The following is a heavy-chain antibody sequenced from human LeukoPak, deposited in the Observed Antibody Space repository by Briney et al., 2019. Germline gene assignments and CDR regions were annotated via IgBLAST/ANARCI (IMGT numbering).Heavy chain of an antibody. D-gene: IGHD2-2*01. V-gene: IGHV1-8*02. J-gene: IGHJ4*02. CDR3: ARVPDIGYCSNSGGSCYRFEE. CDR1: GYTFTGYY. CDR2: MNAKSGNT. Sequence: EASVKVSCKASGYTFTGYYMHWVRQATGQGLEWMGWMNAKSGNTGYAQKFQGRVTMTRDTAMSTAYMELSSLRSEDTALYYCARVPDIGYCSNSGGSCYRFEEWGQGTLVTVSS.